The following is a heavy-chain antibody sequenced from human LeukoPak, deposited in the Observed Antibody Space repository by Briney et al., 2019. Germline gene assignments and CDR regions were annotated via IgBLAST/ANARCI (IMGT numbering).Heavy chain of an antibody. CDR2: ISGDGGST. Sequence: GGSLRLSCAASGFTFDGYAMHWVRQAPGKGLEWVSLISGDGGSTYYADSVKGRFTISRDNSKNSLYLQMNSLRTEDTALYYCAKVWVRGVIMDWFDPWGQGTLVTVSS. CDR3: AKVWVRGVIMDWFDP. D-gene: IGHD3-10*01. CDR1: GFTFDGYA. J-gene: IGHJ5*02. V-gene: IGHV3-43*02.